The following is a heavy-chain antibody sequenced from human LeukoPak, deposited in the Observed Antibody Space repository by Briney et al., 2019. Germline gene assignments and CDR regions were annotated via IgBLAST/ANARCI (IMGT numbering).Heavy chain of an antibody. V-gene: IGHV1-2*02. D-gene: IGHD3-10*01. CDR1: GYTFTGYY. CDR2: INPNSGGT. J-gene: IGHJ4*02. CDR3: AREDGSGSYYPRFDY. Sequence: ASVKVSCKASGYTFTGYYMHWVRQAPGQGLEWMGWINPNSGGTNYAQKFQGRVTMTRDTSISTAYMELSRLRSDDTAVYYCAREDGSGSYYPRFDYWGRGTLVTVSS.